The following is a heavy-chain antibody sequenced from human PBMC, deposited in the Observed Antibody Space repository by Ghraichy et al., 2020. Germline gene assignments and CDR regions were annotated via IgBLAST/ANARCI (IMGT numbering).Heavy chain of an antibody. CDR1: GGSISSYY. V-gene: IGHV4-59*01. Sequence: LSLTCTVSGGSISSYYWSWIRQPPGKGLEWIGYIYYSGSTNYNPSLKSRVTISVDTSKNQFSLKLSSVTAADTAVYYCARVGGSYPLYYFDYWGQGTLVTVSS. CDR3: ARVGGSYPLYYFDY. J-gene: IGHJ4*02. CDR2: IYYSGST. D-gene: IGHD3-16*02.